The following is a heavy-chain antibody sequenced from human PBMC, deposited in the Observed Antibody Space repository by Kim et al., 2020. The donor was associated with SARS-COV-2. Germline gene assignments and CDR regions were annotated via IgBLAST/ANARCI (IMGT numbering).Heavy chain of an antibody. Sequence: SETLSLTCAVYGGSFSGYYWSWIRQPPGKGLEWIGEINHSGSTNYNPSLKSRVTISVDTSKNQFSLKLSSVTAADTAVYYCARGRGRAYCGGDCYSRSASRHAKYYYYYGMDVWGQGTTVTVSS. CDR1: GGSFSGYY. CDR2: INHSGST. J-gene: IGHJ6*02. D-gene: IGHD2-21*02. CDR3: ARGRGRAYCGGDCYSRSASRHAKYYYYYGMDV. V-gene: IGHV4-34*01.